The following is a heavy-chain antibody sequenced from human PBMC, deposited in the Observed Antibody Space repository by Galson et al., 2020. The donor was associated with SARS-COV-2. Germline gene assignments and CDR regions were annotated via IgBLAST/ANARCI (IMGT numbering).Heavy chain of an antibody. D-gene: IGHD3-10*01. Sequence: SETLSLTCAVYGGSFSGYSWTWIRLPPGKGREWIGEVNVGGNTNYSPSLRRRVTISVATSKNQVSLNLRSVTAAATALYYCARGHRGVVPSPVLGFGPFYSYDYVDVWAKGTTVTVSS. CDR1: GGSFSGYS. CDR3: ARGHRGVVPSPVLGFGPFYSYDYVDV. V-gene: IGHV4-34*01. J-gene: IGHJ6*03. CDR2: VNVGGNT.